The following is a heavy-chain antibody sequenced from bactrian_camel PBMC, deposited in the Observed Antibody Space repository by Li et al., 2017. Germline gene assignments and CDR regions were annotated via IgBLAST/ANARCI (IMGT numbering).Heavy chain of an antibody. CDR1: GFTLSGYW. V-gene: IGHV3S1*01. J-gene: IGHJ4*01. Sequence: HVQLVESGGGSVQAGGSLRLSCAASGFTLSGYWMYWVRQAPGKGLEWVSTINSASAGGSTYYADSVKGRFTISRDNAKNTVYLQMNSLKSEDTARYYCATRWSYAHKYRGQGTQVTVS. D-gene: IGHD6*01. CDR2: INSASAGGST. CDR3: ATRWSYAHKY.